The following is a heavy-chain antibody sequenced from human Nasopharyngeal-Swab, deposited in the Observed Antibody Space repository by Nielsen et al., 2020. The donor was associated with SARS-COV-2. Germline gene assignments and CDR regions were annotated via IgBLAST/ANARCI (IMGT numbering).Heavy chain of an antibody. V-gene: IGHV4-59*11. J-gene: IGHJ5*02. CDR1: GVSITSQY. CDR3: AKEGATGWFDP. Sequence: ETLCLTCTVPGVSITSQYWSWIRQPQGKGLEGSGYISNNSGTSYNPSLKSRVTMFMDTSKNQFSLRLTSVTAADTAVYYCAKEGATGWFDPCGQGTLVTVSS. CDR2: ISNNSGT.